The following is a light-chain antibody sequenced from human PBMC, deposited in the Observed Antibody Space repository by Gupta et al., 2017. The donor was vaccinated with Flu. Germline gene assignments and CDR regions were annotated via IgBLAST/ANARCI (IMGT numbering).Light chain of an antibody. CDR2: AGS. J-gene: IGKJ4*01. Sequence: TQCPSSLSASVGDRVSITRRASQGISRRLAWSQDEPEKTPESLIYAGSMSQSGVPSKFSGHSTGTDFTLSVSRLQTADYATYNSQQDNSYPITFGGGTKVEIK. CDR3: QQDNSYPIT. CDR1: QGISRR. V-gene: IGKV1D-16*01.